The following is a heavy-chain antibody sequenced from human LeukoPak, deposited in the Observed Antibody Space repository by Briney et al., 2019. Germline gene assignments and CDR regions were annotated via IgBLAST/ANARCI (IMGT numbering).Heavy chain of an antibody. V-gene: IGHV3-74*03. Sequence: GGSLRLSCAASGFTFSNYWVHWVRQAPGKGLVWVSRINRDGSTTKYADSVKGRFTVSRDNAKNTLNLQMNSLRAEDTAVYYCARDKKSGESSEIDYWGQGTPVTVSS. CDR3: ARDKKSGESSEIDY. D-gene: IGHD3-10*01. J-gene: IGHJ4*02. CDR1: GFTFSNYW. CDR2: INRDGSTT.